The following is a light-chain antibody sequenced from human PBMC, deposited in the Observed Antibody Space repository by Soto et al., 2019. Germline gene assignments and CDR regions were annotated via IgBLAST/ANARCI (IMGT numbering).Light chain of an antibody. CDR2: AAS. J-gene: IGKJ1*01. CDR1: QSISGW. Sequence: DIQMTQSPSTLSASVGDRVTITCRASQSISGWLAWYQQKPGKAPNLLIYAASTLESGVPSRFSGGGSGTEFTLTISSLQPDDSATYYCQQYHTYSQTFGQGTKVEIK. CDR3: QQYHTYSQT. V-gene: IGKV1-5*01.